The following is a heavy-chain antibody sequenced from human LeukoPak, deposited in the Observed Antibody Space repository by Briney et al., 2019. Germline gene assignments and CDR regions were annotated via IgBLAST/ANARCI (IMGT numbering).Heavy chain of an antibody. CDR2: ISAYNGNT. J-gene: IGHJ4*02. Sequence: GASVKVSCKASGYTFTSYGISWVRQAPGQGLEWMGWISAYNGNTNYAQKLQGRVTMTTDTSTSTAYMELRSLRSDDTAVYYCARVGQGLWSGYYGQFDYWGQGTLVTVSS. D-gene: IGHD3-3*01. CDR1: GYTFTSYG. CDR3: ARVGQGLWSGYYGQFDY. V-gene: IGHV1-18*01.